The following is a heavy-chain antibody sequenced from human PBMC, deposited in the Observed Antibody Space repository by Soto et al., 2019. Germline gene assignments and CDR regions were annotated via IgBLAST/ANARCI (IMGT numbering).Heavy chain of an antibody. CDR3: AKRSSSSTFDY. Sequence: VQLLESGGGLVQPGESLRLSCAASGCTFSSYAMSWVRQAPGKGLEWVSVISGSDDSTYYADSVKGRFTISRDNSKNTLYLQINSLRAEDTAVYDCAKRSSSSTFDYWGQGTLVTVSS. CDR1: GCTFSSYA. J-gene: IGHJ4*02. CDR2: ISGSDDST. V-gene: IGHV3-23*01. D-gene: IGHD6-6*01.